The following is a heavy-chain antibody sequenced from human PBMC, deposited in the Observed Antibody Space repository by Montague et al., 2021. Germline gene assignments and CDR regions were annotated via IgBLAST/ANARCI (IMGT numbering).Heavy chain of an antibody. Sequence: SETLSLTCTVSGDSITFYYWCWIRQPPGKGLEWIGYVYYTGTTNYNPSLTSRVTISVDTSRNQFFLNVNSVTAADTAVYYCARKGTNSDYWGQGTLVTVSS. CDR3: ARKGTNSDY. V-gene: IGHV4-59*01. CDR2: VYYTGTT. CDR1: GDSITFYY. J-gene: IGHJ4*02. D-gene: IGHD2-8*01.